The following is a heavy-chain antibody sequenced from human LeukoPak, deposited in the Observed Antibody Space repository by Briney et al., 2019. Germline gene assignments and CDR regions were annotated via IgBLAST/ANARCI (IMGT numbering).Heavy chain of an antibody. CDR2: IYYSGST. CDR3: ARVDIVVVPAARGIFDY. J-gene: IGHJ4*02. Sequence: SETLSLTCTVSGGSISSGDYYWSWIRQPPGKGLEWIGYIYYSGSTYYNPSLKSRVTISVDTSKNQFSLKRSSVTAADTAVYYCARVDIVVVPAARGIFDYWGQGTLVTVSS. D-gene: IGHD2-2*01. V-gene: IGHV4-30-4*08. CDR1: GGSISSGDYY.